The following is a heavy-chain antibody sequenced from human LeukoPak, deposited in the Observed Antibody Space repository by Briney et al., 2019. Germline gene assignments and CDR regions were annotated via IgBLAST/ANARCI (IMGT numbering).Heavy chain of an antibody. D-gene: IGHD3-22*01. V-gene: IGHV3-33*01. Sequence: TGRSLRLSCAASGFTFSSYGMHWVRQAPGKGLEWVAVIWYDGSNKYYADSVKGRFTISRDNSKNTLYLQMNSLRAEDTAVYYCARTPASPTYYYDSSGYFDYWGQGTLVTVSS. J-gene: IGHJ4*02. CDR3: ARTPASPTYYYDSSGYFDY. CDR2: IWYDGSNK. CDR1: GFTFSSYG.